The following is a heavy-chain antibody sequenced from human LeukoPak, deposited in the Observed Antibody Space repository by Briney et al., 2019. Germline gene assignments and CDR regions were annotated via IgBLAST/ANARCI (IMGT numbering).Heavy chain of an antibody. D-gene: IGHD5-24*01. CDR2: IRSKVYGGTP. CDR3: LTWPFDY. CDR1: GFTFGNYA. J-gene: IGHJ4*02. V-gene: IGHV3-49*04. Sequence: GGSLRLSCTASGFTFGNYAMTWVRQAPGKGLEWVGFIRSKVYGGTPEYAASVKGRFTISRDDSKGIAYLQMNSLKTEDTAVYYCLTWPFDYWGQGTLVTVSS.